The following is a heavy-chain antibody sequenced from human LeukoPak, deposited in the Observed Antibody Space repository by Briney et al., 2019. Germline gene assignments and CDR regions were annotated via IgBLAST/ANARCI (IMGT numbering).Heavy chain of an antibody. CDR3: AREGYIGSYYYYMDV. D-gene: IGHD5/OR15-5a*01. Sequence: GGSLRLSCEASGFTFRSYGMHWVRQAPGKGLEWVAVISYDASNKYYADSVKGRFTISRDNSKNTLYLQMNSLRAEDTAVYYCAREGYIGSYYYYMDVWGKGTTVTVSS. V-gene: IGHV3-30*19. J-gene: IGHJ6*03. CDR2: ISYDASNK. CDR1: GFTFRSYG.